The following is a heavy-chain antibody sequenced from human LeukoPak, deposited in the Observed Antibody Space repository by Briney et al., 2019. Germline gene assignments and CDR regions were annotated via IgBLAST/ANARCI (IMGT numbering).Heavy chain of an antibody. CDR3: ARDLGYGSSWYYYYYGMDV. CDR1: GYTFTGYY. J-gene: IGHJ6*02. D-gene: IGHD6-13*01. Sequence: PGASVKVSCKASGYTFTGYYMHWVRQAPGQGLEWMGWINPNSGGTNYAQKFQGRVTMTRDTSISTAYMELSRLRSDDTAVYYCARDLGYGSSWYYYYYGMDVWGQGTTVTVSS. V-gene: IGHV1-2*02. CDR2: INPNSGGT.